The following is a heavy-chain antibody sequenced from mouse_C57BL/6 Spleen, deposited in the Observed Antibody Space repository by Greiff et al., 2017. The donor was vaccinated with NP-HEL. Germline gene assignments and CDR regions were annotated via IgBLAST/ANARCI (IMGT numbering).Heavy chain of an antibody. J-gene: IGHJ4*01. V-gene: IGHV5-6*01. CDR3: ASPHYYSSSYVGLYAMDY. Sequence: EVQGVESGGDLVKPGGSLKLSCAASGFTFSSYGMSWVRQTPDKRLEWVATISSGGSYTYYPDSVKGRFTISRDNAKNTLYLQMSSLKSEDTAMYYCASPHYYSSSYVGLYAMDYWGQGTSVTVSS. D-gene: IGHD1-1*01. CDR2: ISSGGSYT. CDR1: GFTFSSYG.